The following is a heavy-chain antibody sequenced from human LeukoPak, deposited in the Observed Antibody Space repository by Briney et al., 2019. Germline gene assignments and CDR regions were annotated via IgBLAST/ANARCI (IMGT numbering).Heavy chain of an antibody. CDR2: IYYSGST. V-gene: IGHV4-59*01. J-gene: IGHJ6*03. CDR1: GGSISSYY. Sequence: SETLSLTCTVSGGSISSYYWSWIRQPPGKGLEWIGYIYYSGSTNYNPSLKSRVTISVDTSKNQFSLKLSSVTAADTAVYYCARGHHFRYCSSTSCRGYYMDVWGKGTTVTVSS. CDR3: ARGHHFRYCSSTSCRGYYMDV. D-gene: IGHD2-2*01.